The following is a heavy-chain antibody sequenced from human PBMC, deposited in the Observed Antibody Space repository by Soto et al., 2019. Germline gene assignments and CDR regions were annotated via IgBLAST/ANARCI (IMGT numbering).Heavy chain of an antibody. J-gene: IGHJ4*02. V-gene: IGHV4-4*02. D-gene: IGHD4-4*01. Sequence: SETLSLTCAVSGGSISSSNWWSWVRQPPGKGLEWIGEIYHSGSTNYNPPLKSRVTISVDKSKNQFSLKLSSVTAADTAVYYCARAPSSNYGNFDYWGQGTLVTVSS. CDR1: GGSISSSNW. CDR3: ARAPSSNYGNFDY. CDR2: IYHSGST.